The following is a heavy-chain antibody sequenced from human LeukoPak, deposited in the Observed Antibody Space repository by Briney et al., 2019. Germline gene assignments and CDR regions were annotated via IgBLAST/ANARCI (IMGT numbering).Heavy chain of an antibody. CDR1: GGSISSYY. CDR3: ARAGVDDFWSGYHYYFDY. CDR2: IYYSGST. Sequence: PSETLSLTCTVSGGSISSYYWSWIRQPPGKGLEWIGYIYYSGSTNYNPSLKGRVTISVDTSKNQFSLKLSSVTAADTAVYYCARAGVDDFWSGYHYYFDYWGQGTLVTVSS. J-gene: IGHJ4*02. D-gene: IGHD3-3*01. V-gene: IGHV4-59*01.